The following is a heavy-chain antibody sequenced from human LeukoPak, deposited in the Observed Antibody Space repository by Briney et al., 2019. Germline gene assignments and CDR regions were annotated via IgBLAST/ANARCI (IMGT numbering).Heavy chain of an antibody. D-gene: IGHD2-15*01. Sequence: ASVKVSCKASGYTFTSYDINWVRQATGQRLEWMGWMNPNSGNTGYAQKFQGRVTMTRNTSISTAYMELSSLRSEDTAVYYCARGLPEDIVVVVAALDYWGQGTLVTVSS. CDR3: ARGLPEDIVVVVAALDY. CDR2: MNPNSGNT. V-gene: IGHV1-8*01. CDR1: GYTFTSYD. J-gene: IGHJ4*02.